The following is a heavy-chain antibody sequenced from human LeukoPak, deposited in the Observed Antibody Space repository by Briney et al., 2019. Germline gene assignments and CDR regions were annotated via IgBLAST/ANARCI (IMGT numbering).Heavy chain of an antibody. Sequence: GGSLRLSCSASGTAFRTYAMHWVRQPPGKGLYYVSAISINGGSTYYADSVRGRFTISRDNSKNTLYLQMSSLRPDDTAVYYCARTRYSSGGGDYWGQGTLVTVSP. V-gene: IGHV3-64D*06. CDR1: GTAFRTYA. J-gene: IGHJ4*02. D-gene: IGHD6-19*01. CDR3: ARTRYSSGGGDY. CDR2: ISINGGST.